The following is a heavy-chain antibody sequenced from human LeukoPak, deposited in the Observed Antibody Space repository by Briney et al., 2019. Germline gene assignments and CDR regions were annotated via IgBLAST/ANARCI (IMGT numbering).Heavy chain of an antibody. J-gene: IGHJ4*02. V-gene: IGHV4-34*01. D-gene: IGHD1-26*01. CDR2: INHSGST. Sequence: PSETLSLTCAVYGGSFSGYYWSWIRQPPGKGLEWIGEINHSGSTNYNPSLTSRVTISVDTSKNQFSLKLSSVTAADTAVYYCARLLSHKRGGTDFWGQGTLVTVSS. CDR1: GGSFSGYY. CDR3: ARLLSHKRGGTDF.